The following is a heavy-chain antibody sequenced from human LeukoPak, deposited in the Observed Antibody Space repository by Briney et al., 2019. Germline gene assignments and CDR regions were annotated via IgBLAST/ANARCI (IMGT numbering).Heavy chain of an antibody. J-gene: IGHJ4*02. CDR3: ATRYCTTTNCYALDY. CDR2: ISSSSSHI. D-gene: IGHD2-2*01. Sequence: GGSLRLSCVASGFIFSSYSMNWDRQAPGKGLQWVSSISSSSSHILYADSVKGRFTISRDNANNLLYLQMNSLRVEDTAVYYCATRYCTTTNCYALDYWGQGTLVTVSS. V-gene: IGHV3-21*06. CDR1: GFIFSSYS.